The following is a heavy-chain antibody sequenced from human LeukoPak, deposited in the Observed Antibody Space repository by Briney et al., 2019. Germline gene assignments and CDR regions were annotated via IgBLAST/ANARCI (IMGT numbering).Heavy chain of an antibody. CDR3: LRDWYGSGSYWQIRESYFDY. Sequence: PGGSLRLSCAASGFTFSNAWMSWVRQAPGKGLQWVGRLKSKTDGGTTDYAAPVKGRFTISRDDSKNTLYLQMNSLKTEDTAVYYCLRDWYGSGSYWQIRESYFDYWGQGTLVTVSS. V-gene: IGHV3-15*01. J-gene: IGHJ4*02. CDR1: GFTFSNAW. D-gene: IGHD3-10*01. CDR2: LKSKTDGGTT.